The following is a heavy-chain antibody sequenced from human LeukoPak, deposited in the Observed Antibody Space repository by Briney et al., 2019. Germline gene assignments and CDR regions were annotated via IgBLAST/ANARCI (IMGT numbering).Heavy chain of an antibody. D-gene: IGHD6-6*01. V-gene: IGHV3-66*02. CDR3: ARQRGSSSGAFDY. CDR2: IYSGGST. CDR1: GFTLSSNY. Sequence: GGSLRLSCAASGFTLSSNYMSWGRQAPGKGLEGGSGIYSGGSTYYADSVKGRFTISRDNSKNTLYLQMHSLRAEATAVYYCARQRGSSSGAFDYWGQGTLVTVSS. J-gene: IGHJ4*02.